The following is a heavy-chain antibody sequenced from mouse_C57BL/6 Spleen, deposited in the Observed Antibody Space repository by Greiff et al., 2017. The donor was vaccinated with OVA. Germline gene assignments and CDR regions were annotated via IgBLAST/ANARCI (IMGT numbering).Heavy chain of an antibody. CDR3: ARWITTASRGFAY. V-gene: IGHV1-80*01. CDR2: IYPGDGDT. J-gene: IGHJ3*01. CDR1: GYAFSSYW. Sequence: VQLQQSGAELVKPGASVKISCKASGYAFSSYWMNWVKQRPGKGLEWIGQIYPGDGDTNYNGKFKGKATLTADKSSSTAYMQLSSLTSEDSAVYFCARWITTASRGFAYWGQGTLVTVSA. D-gene: IGHD1-2*01.